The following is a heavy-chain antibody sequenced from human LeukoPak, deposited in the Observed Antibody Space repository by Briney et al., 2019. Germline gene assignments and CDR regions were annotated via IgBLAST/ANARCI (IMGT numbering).Heavy chain of an antibody. D-gene: IGHD3-10*01. CDR1: GFTFSSYW. V-gene: IGHV3-7*03. J-gene: IGHJ1*01. CDR3: AKDQGYYGSGSYKEYFQH. CDR2: IKQDGSEK. Sequence: PGGSLRLSCAASGFTFSSYWMSWVRQAPGKGLEWVANIKQDGSEKYYVDSVKGRFTISRDNAKNTLYLQMNSLRAEDTAVYYCAKDQGYYGSGSYKEYFQHWGQGTLVTVSS.